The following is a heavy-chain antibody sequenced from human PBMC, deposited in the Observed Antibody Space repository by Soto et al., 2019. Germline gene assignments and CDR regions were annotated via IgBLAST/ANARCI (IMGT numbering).Heavy chain of an antibody. V-gene: IGHV3-30*18. CDR1: GFTFSSYG. CDR3: AKDIVLMVYAGNFDY. Sequence: QVQLVESGRGVVQPGRSLRLSCAASGFTFSSYGMHWVRQAPGKGLEWVAVISYDGINEDYADSVKGRFTISRDNSKNTLYLQMNSLRAEDTAVYYCAKDIVLMVYAGNFDYWGQGTLVTVSS. CDR2: ISYDGINE. J-gene: IGHJ4*02. D-gene: IGHD2-8*01.